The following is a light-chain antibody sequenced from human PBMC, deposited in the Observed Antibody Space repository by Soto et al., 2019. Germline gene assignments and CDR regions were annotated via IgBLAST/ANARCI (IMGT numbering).Light chain of an antibody. CDR2: AAY. CDR1: QSFRGL. Sequence: EVALTQCPVTLSLSPVETATLSCRASQSFRGLLAWYQQKPGQAPRLLIYAAYNRATGIPPRFSGSGSGTDFTLTISSLEPEDCAVYYCHQCRRCPITCGRGTLLEIK. CDR3: HQCRRCPIT. J-gene: IGKJ5*01. V-gene: IGKV3-11*01.